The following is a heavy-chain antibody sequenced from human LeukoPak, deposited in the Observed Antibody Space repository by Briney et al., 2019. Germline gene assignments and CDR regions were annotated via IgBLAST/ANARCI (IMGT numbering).Heavy chain of an antibody. CDR1: GYTFTSYD. V-gene: IGHV1-8*01. CDR2: MNPNSGNT. CDR3: ARAEPLEWLLNFDY. D-gene: IGHD3-3*01. Sequence: ASVKVSCKASGYTFTSYDINWVRQATGQGLEWMGWMNPNSGNTGYAQKLQGRVTMTTDTSTSTAYMELRSLRSDDTAVYYCARAEPLEWLLNFDYWGQGTLVTVSS. J-gene: IGHJ4*02.